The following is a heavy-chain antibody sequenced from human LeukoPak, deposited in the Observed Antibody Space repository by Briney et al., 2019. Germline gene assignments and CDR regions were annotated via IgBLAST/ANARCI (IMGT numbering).Heavy chain of an antibody. CDR3: ARVDPFDY. V-gene: IGHV3-48*01. D-gene: IGHD3-9*01. CDR1: GFTFSTYS. Sequence: GGSLRLSCAASGFTFSTYSMYWVRQAPGEGLEWVSFISTTSSTIYYADSVKGRFSISRDNAKNSLYLRMTSLRAEDTAIYYCARVDPFDYWGQGTLVIVSS. J-gene: IGHJ4*02. CDR2: ISTTSSTI.